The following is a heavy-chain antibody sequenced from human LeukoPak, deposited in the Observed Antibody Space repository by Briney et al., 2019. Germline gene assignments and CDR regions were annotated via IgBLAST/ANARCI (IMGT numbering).Heavy chain of an antibody. CDR2: ISSSSSTI. Sequence: TGGSLRLSCDASGFNFRSYAMTWVRQAPGKGLEWVSYISSSSSTIYYADSVKGRFTISRDNAKKSLYLQLNSLRAEDTAVYYCARDPRGPTGNDHNGRDSFDFWGQGALVTVSS. CDR3: ARDPRGPTGNDHNGRDSFDF. D-gene: IGHD1-14*01. J-gene: IGHJ4*02. V-gene: IGHV3-48*01. CDR1: GFNFRSYA.